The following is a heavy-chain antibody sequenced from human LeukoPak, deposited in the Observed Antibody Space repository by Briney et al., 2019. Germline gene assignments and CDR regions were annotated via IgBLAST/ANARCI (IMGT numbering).Heavy chain of an antibody. J-gene: IGHJ4*02. CDR1: GYTFTSYD. Sequence: GASVKVSCKASGYTFTSYDINWVRQATGQGLEWMGWMNANSGNTGYAQKFQGRVTMTRNTSISKAYMELSSMRSEDTAVYYCARGGGYYDRSAKYFIRPPEYWGQGTLVTVSS. D-gene: IGHD3-22*01. V-gene: IGHV1-8*01. CDR3: ARGGGYYDRSAKYFIRPPEY. CDR2: MNANSGNT.